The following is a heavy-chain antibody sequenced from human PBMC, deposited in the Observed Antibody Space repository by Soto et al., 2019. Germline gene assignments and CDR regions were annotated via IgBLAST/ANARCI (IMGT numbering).Heavy chain of an antibody. J-gene: IGHJ4*02. D-gene: IGHD3-10*01. CDR1: GGSFSGYY. CDR2: INHSGST. Sequence: PSETLSLTCAVYGGSFSGYYWSWIRQPPGKGLEWIGEINHSGSTNYNPSLKSRVTISVDTSKNQFSLKLSSVTAADTAVYYCARTSLGSGSNHYFDYWGQGTLVTVSS. V-gene: IGHV4-34*01. CDR3: ARTSLGSGSNHYFDY.